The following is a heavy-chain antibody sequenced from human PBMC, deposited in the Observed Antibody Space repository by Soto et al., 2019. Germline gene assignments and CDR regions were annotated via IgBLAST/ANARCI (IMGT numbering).Heavy chain of an antibody. CDR2: IYYSGST. Sequence: SETLSLTCTVSGGSISSSSYYWGWIRQPPGKGLEWIGSIYYSGSTYYNPSLKSRVTISVDTSKNQFSLKLSSVTAADTAVYYCARHVESTVTTFEYWGQGTLVTVSS. V-gene: IGHV4-39*01. J-gene: IGHJ4*02. CDR3: ARHVESTVTTFEY. D-gene: IGHD4-17*01. CDR1: GGSISSSSYY.